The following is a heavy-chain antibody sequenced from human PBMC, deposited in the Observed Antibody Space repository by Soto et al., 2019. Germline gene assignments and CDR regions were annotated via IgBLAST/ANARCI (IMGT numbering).Heavy chain of an antibody. D-gene: IGHD2-2*01. J-gene: IGHJ6*02. CDR3: ARGVLGYCSSTSCPNYYYYGMDV. Sequence: QVQLVQSGAEVKKPGSSVKVSCKASGGTFSSYAISWVRQAPGQGLEWMGGIIPIFGTANYAQKFQGRVTIPADESTSTAYMELSSLRSEDTAVYYCARGVLGYCSSTSCPNYYYYGMDVWGQGTTVTVSS. CDR1: GGTFSSYA. CDR2: IIPIFGTA. V-gene: IGHV1-69*01.